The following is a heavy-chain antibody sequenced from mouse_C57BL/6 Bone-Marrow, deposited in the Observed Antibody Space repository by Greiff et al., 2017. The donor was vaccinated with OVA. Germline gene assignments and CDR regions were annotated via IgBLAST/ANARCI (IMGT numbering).Heavy chain of an antibody. D-gene: IGHD1-1*01. J-gene: IGHJ4*01. CDR1: GFTFSSYA. Sequence: EVQGVESGGGLVKPGGSLKLSCAASGFTFSSYAMSWVRQTPEKRLEWVATISDGGSYTYYPDNVKGRFTISRDNAKNNLYLQMSHLKSEDTAMYYCTRGEYGSSYFYYAMDYWGQGTSVTVSS. CDR2: ISDGGSYT. CDR3: TRGEYGSSYFYYAMDY. V-gene: IGHV5-4*01.